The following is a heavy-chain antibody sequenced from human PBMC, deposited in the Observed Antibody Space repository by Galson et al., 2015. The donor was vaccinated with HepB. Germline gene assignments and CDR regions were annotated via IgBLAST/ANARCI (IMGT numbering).Heavy chain of an antibody. J-gene: IGHJ5*02. D-gene: IGHD4-11*01. CDR3: AKDPTVFEGGS. V-gene: IGHV3-23*01. CDR1: GFTFSIYA. Sequence: SLRLSCAASGFTFSIYAMSWVRQAPGRGLEWVSAISANGGSTYYADSMKGRFTISRDNSKNTVYLQMNSLRAEDTAVYYCAKDPTVFEGGSWGQGTLVTVSS. CDR2: ISANGGST.